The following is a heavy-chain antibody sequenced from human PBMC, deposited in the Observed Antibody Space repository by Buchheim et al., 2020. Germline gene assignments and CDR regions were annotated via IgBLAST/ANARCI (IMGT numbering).Heavy chain of an antibody. CDR1: GFIFSSYS. CDR2: ISSSSSTI. Sequence: EVQLVESGGGLVQPGGSLRLSCTASGFIFSSYSMNWVRQAPGKGLEWVSYISSSSSTIYYADSVKGRFTISRDNAKNSLSLQMNSLRAEDTAVYYCARDSLGATGWDYFAYWGQGTL. CDR3: ARDSLGATGWDYFAY. D-gene: IGHD1-26*01. V-gene: IGHV3-48*01. J-gene: IGHJ4*02.